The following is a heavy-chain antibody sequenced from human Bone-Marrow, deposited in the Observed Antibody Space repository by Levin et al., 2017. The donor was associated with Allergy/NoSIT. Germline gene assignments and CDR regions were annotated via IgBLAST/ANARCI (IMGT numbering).Heavy chain of an antibody. J-gene: IGHJ6*03. V-gene: IGHV4-34*01. Sequence: SETLSLTCAVYGGSFSGYYWSWIRQPPGKGLEWIGEINHSGSTNYNPSLKSRVTISVDTSKNQFSLKLSSVTAADTAVYYCARGAGYYGSGSYWAPAPYYYYYYYMDVWGKGTTVTVSS. D-gene: IGHD3-10*01. CDR1: GGSFSGYY. CDR3: ARGAGYYGSGSYWAPAPYYYYYYYMDV. CDR2: INHSGST.